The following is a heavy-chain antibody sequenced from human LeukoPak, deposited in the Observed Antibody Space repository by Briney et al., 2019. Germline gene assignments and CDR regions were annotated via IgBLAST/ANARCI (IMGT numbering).Heavy chain of an antibody. CDR3: ARPPRGGFWASGGFDI. Sequence: PSETLSLTCTVSGGSISSSSYYWGWIRQPPGTGLEWIGSIYYSGSTYYNPSLKSRVTISVDTSKNQFSLKLSSVTAADTAVYYCARPPRGGFWASGGFDIWGQGTVVTVSS. V-gene: IGHV4-39*07. CDR1: GGSISSSSYY. D-gene: IGHD2-8*02. CDR2: IYYSGST. J-gene: IGHJ3*02.